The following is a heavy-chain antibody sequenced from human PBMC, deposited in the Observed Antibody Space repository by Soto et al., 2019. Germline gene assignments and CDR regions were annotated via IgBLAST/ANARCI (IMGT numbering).Heavy chain of an antibody. CDR2: ITPILCET. CDR3: GRVPRYSFPTSDSLDQ. Sequence: QVHLVQSGTEVRKPGSSVTVSCKVSGGTFSTYTISWVRQAPGQGLQWMGGITPILCETTYAQNFQGRVSITADISATTAYMELSDLTSEDTAVYYCGRVPRYSFPTSDSLDQWGQGTRVTVSS. V-gene: IGHV1-69*06. CDR1: GGTFSTYT. J-gene: IGHJ4*02. D-gene: IGHD5-18*01.